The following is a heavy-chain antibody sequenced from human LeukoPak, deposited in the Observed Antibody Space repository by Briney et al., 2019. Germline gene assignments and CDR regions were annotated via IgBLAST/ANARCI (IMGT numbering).Heavy chain of an antibody. V-gene: IGHV3-73*01. CDR3: AREAARLYYFDY. Sequence: GRFTITRDDSENTAYLQMNSLRAEDTAVYYCAREAARLYYFDYWGQGTLVTVSS. D-gene: IGHD6-6*01. J-gene: IGHJ4*02.